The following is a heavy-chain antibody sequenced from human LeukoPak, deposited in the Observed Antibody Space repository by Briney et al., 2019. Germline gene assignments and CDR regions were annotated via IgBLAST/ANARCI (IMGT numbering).Heavy chain of an antibody. D-gene: IGHD5-18*01. V-gene: IGHV3-48*01. CDR2: LSPTISTL. J-gene: IGHJ4*02. CDR1: GFTFSTYT. CDR3: ARDRWTAMKD. Sequence: GGSLRLSCAASGFTFSTYTMNCVRQAPGKGLECVSYLSPTISTLSYAGSVRGRFTISRDNAKNSVYLQLSGLRAEDTAVYYCARDRWTAMKDWGQGTLVTVSS.